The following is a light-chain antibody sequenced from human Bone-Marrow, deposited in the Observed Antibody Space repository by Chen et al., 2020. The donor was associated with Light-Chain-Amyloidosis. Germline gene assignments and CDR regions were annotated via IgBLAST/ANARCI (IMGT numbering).Light chain of an antibody. CDR1: SSNIGSNT. Sequence: QSVLTQPPSASGTPGQRVTISCSGSSSNIGSNTVNWYQQDPGTAPKLLIYSNNQRPSGVPDRSSGSTSGTAASLAISGLQSEDAADYYCAAWDDSLNGVVFGGGTTLTVL. CDR2: SNN. J-gene: IGLJ2*01. V-gene: IGLV1-44*01. CDR3: AAWDDSLNGVV.